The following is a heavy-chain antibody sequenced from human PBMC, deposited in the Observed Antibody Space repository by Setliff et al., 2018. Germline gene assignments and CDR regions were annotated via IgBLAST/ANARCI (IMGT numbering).Heavy chain of an antibody. Sequence: SETLSLTCAVYGGAFSGYYWSWIRQPPGKGLEWIGEINHSGSTNYNPSLKSRVTISVDTSKNQFSLKLSSVTAADTAVYYCARGQGDYWGQGTLVTVSS. CDR3: ARGQGDY. J-gene: IGHJ4*02. CDR1: GGAFSGYY. V-gene: IGHV4-34*01. CDR2: INHSGST.